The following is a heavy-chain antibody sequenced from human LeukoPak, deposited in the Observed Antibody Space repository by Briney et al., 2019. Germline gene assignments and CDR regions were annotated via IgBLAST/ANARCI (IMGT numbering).Heavy chain of an antibody. CDR2: IKQDGSEK. CDR1: GFNYNTYW. Sequence: PGGSLRLSCVASGFNYNTYWMSWVRQAPGKGLEWVAIIKQDGSEKNYVDSVKGRFTISRDNAKNSLYLQMNSLRAEDTAIYYCTRDYRGTFDYWGQGTLVTVSS. V-gene: IGHV3-7*03. J-gene: IGHJ4*02. D-gene: IGHD1-26*01. CDR3: TRDYRGTFDY.